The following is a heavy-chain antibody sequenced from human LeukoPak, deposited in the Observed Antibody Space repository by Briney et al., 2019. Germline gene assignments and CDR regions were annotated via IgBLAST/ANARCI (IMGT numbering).Heavy chain of an antibody. CDR2: IWYDGSNK. V-gene: IGHV3-33*01. J-gene: IGHJ4*02. Sequence: SGGSLRLSCAASGFTFSSYGMHWVRQAPGKGLEWVAVIWYDGSNKYYADSVKGRFTISRDNSKNTLYLQMNSLRAEDTAVYYCARVSSWSRPFDYWGREPWSPSPQ. CDR3: ARVSSWSRPFDY. D-gene: IGHD6-13*01. CDR1: GFTFSSYG.